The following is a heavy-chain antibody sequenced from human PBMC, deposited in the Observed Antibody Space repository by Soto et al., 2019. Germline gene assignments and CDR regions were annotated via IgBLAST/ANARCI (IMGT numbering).Heavy chain of an antibody. D-gene: IGHD3-16*01. J-gene: IGHJ4*02. V-gene: IGHV3-23*01. CDR3: GNGLENHYNYDY. CDR1: GFTFSNHV. CDR2: INSRGDNT. Sequence: EVQLLESGGGLVQPGGSLRLSCAASGFTFSNHVMSWVRQAPGKGPEWVSSINSRGDNTYYAGSVRGRFTISRDNSKSTLYLQMNSLRAEDTALYYCGNGLENHYNYDYWGQGTLVTVSS.